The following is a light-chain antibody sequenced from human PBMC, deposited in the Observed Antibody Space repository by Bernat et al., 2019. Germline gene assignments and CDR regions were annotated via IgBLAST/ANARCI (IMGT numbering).Light chain of an antibody. J-gene: IGLJ3*02. CDR2: RDD. V-gene: IGLV3-1*01. CDR1: KLGSKY. Sequence: SYELTQPPPVSVSPGQTASITCSGDKLGSKYTCWYQQKPGQSPVVVIYRDDKRPSGIPERFSGSHSGNTATLTISGAQAMDEADYYCQAWDSSAGVFGGGTKLTVL. CDR3: QAWDSSAGV.